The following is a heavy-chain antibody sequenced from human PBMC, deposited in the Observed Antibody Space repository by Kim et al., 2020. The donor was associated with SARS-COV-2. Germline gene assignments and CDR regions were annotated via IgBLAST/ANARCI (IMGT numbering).Heavy chain of an antibody. J-gene: IGHJ6*02. Sequence: SETLSLTCAVYGGSFSGYYWSWIRQPPGKGLEWIGEINHSGSTNYNPSLKSRVTISVDTSKNQFSLKLSSVTAADTAVYYCARGRKYSGGCAGYYYYYGMDVWGQGTTVTVSS. CDR3: ARGRKYSGGCAGYYYYYGMDV. CDR2: INHSGST. V-gene: IGHV4-34*01. D-gene: IGHD6-6*01. CDR1: GGSFSGYY.